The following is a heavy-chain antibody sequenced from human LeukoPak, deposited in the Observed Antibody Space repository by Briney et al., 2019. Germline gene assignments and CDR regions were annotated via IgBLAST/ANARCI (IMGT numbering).Heavy chain of an antibody. V-gene: IGHV1-2*02. D-gene: IGHD3-9*01. CDR2: INPNSGGT. Sequence: ASVKVSCKASGYTFTGYYMHWVRQAPGQGLEWMGWINPNSGGTNYAQKFQGRVTMTRDTSISTAYMELSRLRSDDTAVYYCAREGGHYDILTGSDYWGQGTLVTVSS. CDR3: AREGGHYDILTGSDY. CDR1: GYTFTGYY. J-gene: IGHJ4*02.